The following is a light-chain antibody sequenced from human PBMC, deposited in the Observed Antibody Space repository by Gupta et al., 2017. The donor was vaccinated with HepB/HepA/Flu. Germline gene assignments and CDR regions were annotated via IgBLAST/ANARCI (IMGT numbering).Light chain of an antibody. V-gene: IGKV1-39*01. J-gene: IGKJ3*01. CDR2: AAS. Sequence: DIHMTQSASSLSASVGDRVTITCRASQSISNYLNWYLEKPGKAPKVLIYAASSLQSGVPSRFSGSGSGTDFTLTISSLQAEDFGTYFCQQSYSTPFTLGPGPKWKSN. CDR1: QSISNY. CDR3: QQSYSTPFT.